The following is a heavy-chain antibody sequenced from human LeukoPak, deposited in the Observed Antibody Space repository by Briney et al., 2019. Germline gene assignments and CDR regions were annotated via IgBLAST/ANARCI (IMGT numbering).Heavy chain of an antibody. CDR1: GFTVSSND. J-gene: IGHJ4*02. V-gene: IGHV3-53*01. CDR3: AHGQYSSSRSPQYYFDY. Sequence: GGSLRLSCAASGFTVSSNDMSWVRQAPGKGLECISVIYSGGSTYYADSVKGRFTISRDNSKNTLYLQMNSLRAEDTAVYYCAHGQYSSSRSPQYYFDYWGQGTLVTVSS. D-gene: IGHD6-13*01. CDR2: IYSGGST.